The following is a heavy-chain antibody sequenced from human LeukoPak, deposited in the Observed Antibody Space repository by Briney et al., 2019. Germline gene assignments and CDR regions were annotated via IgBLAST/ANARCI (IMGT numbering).Heavy chain of an antibody. Sequence: GGSLRLSCAASGLTFSNYWMSWVRQAPGKGLEWVANIKEDGSEKYYVDSMKGRFTISRDSAKNSLYLQMNSLRAEDTAVYYCARDFHSYGMDVWGQGTTVTVSS. V-gene: IGHV3-7*01. CDR3: ARDFHSYGMDV. CDR2: IKEDGSEK. J-gene: IGHJ6*02. CDR1: GLTFSNYW.